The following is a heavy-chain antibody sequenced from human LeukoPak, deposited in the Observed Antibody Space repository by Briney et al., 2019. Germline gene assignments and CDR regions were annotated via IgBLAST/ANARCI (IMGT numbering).Heavy chain of an antibody. J-gene: IGHJ2*01. CDR2: IHYSGST. CDR1: GGSIGSYY. V-gene: IGHV4-59*01. CDR3: AGYGNYWDWYFDL. Sequence: PSETLTLTCTVSGGSIGSYYWSWIRQPPGKGLEWIGYIHYSGSTNHNPSLESRVTISIDTSKNQISLRLTSVTAADTAVYYCAGYGNYWDWYFDLWGRGTLVTVSS. D-gene: IGHD4-11*01.